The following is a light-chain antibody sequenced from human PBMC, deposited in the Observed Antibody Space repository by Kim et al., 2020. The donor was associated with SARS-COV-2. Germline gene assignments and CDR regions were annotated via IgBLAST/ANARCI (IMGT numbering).Light chain of an antibody. V-gene: IGLV3-19*01. CDR1: SLRSYY. J-gene: IGLJ2*01. CDR3: NSRDSSGNHVV. Sequence: ALGQTVRITCQGDSLRSYYASWYQQKPGQAPVLVIYGKNNRPSGIPDRFSGASSGNTASLTITGAQAEDEADYYCNSRDSSGNHVVFGGGTQLTVL. CDR2: GKN.